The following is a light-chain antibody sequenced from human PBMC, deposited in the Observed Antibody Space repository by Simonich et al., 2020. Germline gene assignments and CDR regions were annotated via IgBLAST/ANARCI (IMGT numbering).Light chain of an antibody. CDR3: MQALQTPFT. J-gene: IGKJ3*01. CDR2: LGS. CDR1: QGLLHSNGYNY. Sequence: DIVRTQSPLSLPVTPGEPASISCRSSQGLLHSNGYNYLDCYLQKPGQSPQLLIYLGSNRASGVPDRFSGSGSGTDFTMKISRVEAEDVGVYYCMQALQTPFTFGPGTKVDIK. V-gene: IGKV2-28*01.